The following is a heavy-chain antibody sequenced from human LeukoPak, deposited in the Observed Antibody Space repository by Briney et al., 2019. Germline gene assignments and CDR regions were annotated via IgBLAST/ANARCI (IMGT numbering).Heavy chain of an antibody. CDR3: ARVPLANWGALMNYFDY. D-gene: IGHD7-27*01. CDR1: GYTFTNFG. CDR2: TSAYNGNT. J-gene: IGHJ4*02. Sequence: ASVKVSCKASGYTFTNFGFSWVRQAPGQGLEWMGWTSAYNGNTNAQKLQGRVTMTTDTSTSTAYMELRSLRSDDTAVYYCARVPLANWGALMNYFDYWGQGTPVTVSS. V-gene: IGHV1-18*01.